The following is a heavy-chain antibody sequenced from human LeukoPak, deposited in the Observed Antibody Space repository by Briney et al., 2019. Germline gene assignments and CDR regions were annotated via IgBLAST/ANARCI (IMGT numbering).Heavy chain of an antibody. J-gene: IGHJ3*01. Sequence: SETLFLTCAVYEGSLSGYFWAWVRQSPGKGLEWIGEIDIDGHLNYNPSLKSRVTISLDTTRNQFSLKLISVTAADTAVYYCARAGYCGDAGCRGGSAFDVWGQGTMVTVSS. CDR3: ARAGYCGDAGCRGGSAFDV. D-gene: IGHD2-21*01. V-gene: IGHV4-34*01. CDR2: IDIDGHL. CDR1: EGSLSGYF.